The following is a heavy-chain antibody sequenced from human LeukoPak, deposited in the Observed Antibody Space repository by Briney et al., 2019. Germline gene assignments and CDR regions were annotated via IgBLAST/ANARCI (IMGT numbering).Heavy chain of an antibody. CDR1: GFTFSSYA. CDR3: AKGGYCSSTNCPVDV. J-gene: IGHJ6*02. D-gene: IGHD2-2*01. CDR2: ISGSGGST. Sequence: QPGGSLRLSCAASGFTFSSYAMSWVRPAPGKGLEWVSTISGSGGSTHYADSVKGRFTISRDNSKNTLCLQMNSLRAGDTAVYYCAKGGYCSSTNCPVDVWGQGTTVTVSS. V-gene: IGHV3-23*01.